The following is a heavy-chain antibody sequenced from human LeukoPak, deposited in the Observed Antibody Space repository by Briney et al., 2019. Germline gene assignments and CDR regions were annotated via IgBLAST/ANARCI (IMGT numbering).Heavy chain of an antibody. CDR3: ARLNNWFDS. CDR2: IYPGDSDT. J-gene: IGHJ5*01. CDR1: RYSFTNYW. Sequence: PGESLKISCEASRYSFTNYWIGWVRQMPGKGLEWMGIIYPGDSDTRYRSSFQGQVTISADKSISIAYLQWSSLKASDTAIYYCARLNNWFDSWGQGTPVTVSS. V-gene: IGHV5-51*01.